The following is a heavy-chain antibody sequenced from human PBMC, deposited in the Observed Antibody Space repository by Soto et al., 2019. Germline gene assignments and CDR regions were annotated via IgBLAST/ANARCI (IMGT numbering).Heavy chain of an antibody. J-gene: IGHJ4*02. CDR1: GGTFSSYA. V-gene: IGHV1-69*01. CDR2: IIPIFGTA. Sequence: QVQLVQSGAEVKKSGSSVKVSCKASGGTFSSYAISWVRQAPGQGLEWMGGIIPIFGTANYAQKFQGRVTITADESTSTAYMELSSLRSEDTAVYYCARTSIPLKVGATKDFDYWGQGTLVTVSS. CDR3: ARTSIPLKVGATKDFDY. D-gene: IGHD1-26*01.